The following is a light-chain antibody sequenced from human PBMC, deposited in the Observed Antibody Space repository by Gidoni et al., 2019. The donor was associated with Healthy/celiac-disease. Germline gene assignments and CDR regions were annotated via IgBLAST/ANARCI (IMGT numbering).Light chain of an antibody. J-gene: IGKJ5*01. CDR1: QRISNS. CDR3: QQYYSSSFT. V-gene: IGKV1-NL1*01. Sequence: DSQMTQSPSSLSASVGDRVTITCRASQRISNSLAWYQQKPGKAPKLLLYAASRLESGVPSRFSGSGSGTDYTLTISSLQPEDFATYYCQQYYSSSFTFGQGTRLEIK. CDR2: AAS.